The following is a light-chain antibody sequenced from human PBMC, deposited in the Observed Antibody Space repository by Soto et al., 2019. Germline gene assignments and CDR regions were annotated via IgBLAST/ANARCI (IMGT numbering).Light chain of an antibody. V-gene: IGLV1-51*02. CDR1: SSNIGNNY. Sequence: QSVLTQPPSVSAAPGQKVTISCSGSSSNIGNNYLSWYQQLPGTAPKLLIYENNKRPSAIPDRFSGSKSGTSATLGITGLQTGDEADYYCGTWDSSLSAVVFGGGTKVTVL. CDR2: ENN. CDR3: GTWDSSLSAVV. J-gene: IGLJ2*01.